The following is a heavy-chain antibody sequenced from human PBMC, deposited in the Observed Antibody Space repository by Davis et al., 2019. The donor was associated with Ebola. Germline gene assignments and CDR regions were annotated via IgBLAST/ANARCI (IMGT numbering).Heavy chain of an antibody. CDR3: ARGHDYGDYSSDY. V-gene: IGHV3-33*01. CDR1: GFTFSSYG. Sequence: PGGSLRLSCAASGFTFSSYGMHWVRQAPGKGLEWVAVIWYDGSNKYYADSVKGRFTISRDNSKSTLYLQMNSLRAEDTAVYYCARGHDYGDYSSDYWGQGTLVTVSS. D-gene: IGHD4-17*01. CDR2: IWYDGSNK. J-gene: IGHJ4*02.